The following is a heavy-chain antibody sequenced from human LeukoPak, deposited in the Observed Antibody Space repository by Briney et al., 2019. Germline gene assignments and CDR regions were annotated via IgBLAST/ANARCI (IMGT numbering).Heavy chain of an antibody. Sequence: GGSLRLSCAASGFTFSSYGMSWVRQPPGKGLEWVSAISGSGGSTYYADSVKGRFTISRDNSKNTQYLQMNSLRAEDTAVYYSAKDGVNVLRYFDWLPIDYWGQGTLVTVSS. D-gene: IGHD3-9*01. J-gene: IGHJ4*02. CDR3: AKDGVNVLRYFDWLPIDY. CDR2: ISGSGGST. CDR1: GFTFSSYG. V-gene: IGHV3-23*01.